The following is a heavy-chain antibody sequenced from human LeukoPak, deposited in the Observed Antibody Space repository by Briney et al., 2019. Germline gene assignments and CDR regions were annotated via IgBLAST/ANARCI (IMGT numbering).Heavy chain of an antibody. CDR1: GFTFSDYW. CDR3: VRDRTPGILDY. CDR2: INTDDSSI. Sequence: GGSLRLSCAASGFTFSDYWMHWARQAPGKGLVWVSRINTDDSSITYADSVKGRFTISRDNAKNTLYLQMNSLRAEDTAVYYCVRDRTPGILDYWGQGTLVTVSP. D-gene: IGHD1/OR15-1a*01. J-gene: IGHJ4*02. V-gene: IGHV3-74*01.